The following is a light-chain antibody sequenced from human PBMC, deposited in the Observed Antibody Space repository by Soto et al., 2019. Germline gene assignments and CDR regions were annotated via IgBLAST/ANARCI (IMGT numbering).Light chain of an antibody. CDR3: SSYTTSNTLV. CDR2: EVS. J-gene: IGLJ2*01. Sequence: QSALTQPASVSGSPGQSITISCTGTSSDVGAYTYVSWYQQHPGKAPKLMIFEVSDRPSGVSNRFSGSKSGNTASLTNSGLQAEDEADYYCSSYTTSNTLVFGGGTKLTVL. CDR1: SSDVGAYTY. V-gene: IGLV2-14*01.